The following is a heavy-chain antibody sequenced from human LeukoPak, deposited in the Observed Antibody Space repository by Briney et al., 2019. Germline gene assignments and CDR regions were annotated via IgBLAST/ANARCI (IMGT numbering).Heavy chain of an antibody. J-gene: IGHJ4*02. CDR2: ISGSGGST. CDR1: GFTFSSYT. V-gene: IGHV3-23*01. D-gene: IGHD4-17*01. CDR3: AKPGDYSQYYFDY. Sequence: PGGSLRLSCAASGFTFSSYTMSWVRQAPGKGLEWVSAISGSGGSTYYADSVKGRFTISRDNSKNTLYLQMNSLRAEDTAVYYCAKPGDYSQYYFDYWGQGTLVTVSS.